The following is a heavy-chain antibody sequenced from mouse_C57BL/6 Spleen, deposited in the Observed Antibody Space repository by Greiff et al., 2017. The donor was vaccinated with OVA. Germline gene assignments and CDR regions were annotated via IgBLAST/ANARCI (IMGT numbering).Heavy chain of an antibody. Sequence: QVQLQQSGAELVKPGASVTISCKASGFAFSSYWMNWVKQRPGKGLEWIGQIYPGDGDTNYNGKFKGKATLTADKSSSTAYMQLSSLTSEDSAVYVCARWGTEYYAMDYWGQGTSVTVSS. CDR2: IYPGDGDT. CDR3: ARWGTEYYAMDY. V-gene: IGHV1-80*01. D-gene: IGHD3-3*01. J-gene: IGHJ4*01. CDR1: GFAFSSYW.